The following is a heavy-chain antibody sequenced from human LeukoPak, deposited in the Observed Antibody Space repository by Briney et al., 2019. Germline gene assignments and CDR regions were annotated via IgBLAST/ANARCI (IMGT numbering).Heavy chain of an antibody. CDR1: GFTFSSYG. CDR2: ISYDGSNK. D-gene: IGHD4-11*01. V-gene: IGHV3-30*03. J-gene: IGHJ4*02. CDR3: AGQSDY. Sequence: GRSLRLSCAASGFTFSSYGMHWVRQAPGKGLEWVAVISYDGSNKYYADSVKGRFTISRDNSKNTLYLQMNSLRAEDTAVYYCAGQSDYWGQGTLVTDSS.